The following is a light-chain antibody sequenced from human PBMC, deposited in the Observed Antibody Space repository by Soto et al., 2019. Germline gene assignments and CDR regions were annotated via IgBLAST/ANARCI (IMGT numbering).Light chain of an antibody. CDR2: DVS. CDR1: SSDVGGYNY. J-gene: IGLJ1*01. CDR3: SSYTSSSTLV. Sequence: QWSLSQPASVSGSPGQSITISCTGTSSDVGGYNYVSWYQQHPGKAPKLMIYDVSNRPSGVSNRFSGSKSGNTASLTISGLQAEDEADYYCSSYTSSSTLVFGTGTKLTVL. V-gene: IGLV2-14*01.